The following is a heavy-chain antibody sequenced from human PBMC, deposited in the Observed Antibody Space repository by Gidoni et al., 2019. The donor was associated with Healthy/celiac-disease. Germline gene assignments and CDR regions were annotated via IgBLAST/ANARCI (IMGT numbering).Heavy chain of an antibody. CDR1: AFTSGNAW. V-gene: IGHV3-15*01. CDR3: TTGEALDYYDSSGYYYADAFDI. J-gene: IGHJ3*02. Sequence: EVQLVESGGGLVKPGGSLRLSCAASAFTSGNAWMSWVRQAPGKGLEWVGRIKSKTDGGTTDYAAPVKGRFTISRDDSKNTLYLQMNSLKTEDTAVYYCTTGEALDYYDSSGYYYADAFDIWGQGTMVTVSS. D-gene: IGHD3-22*01. CDR2: IKSKTDGGTT.